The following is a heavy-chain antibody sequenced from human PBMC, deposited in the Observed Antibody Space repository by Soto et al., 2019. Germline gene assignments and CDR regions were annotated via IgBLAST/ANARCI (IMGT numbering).Heavy chain of an antibody. CDR2: FYYGGNT. Sequence: SETLSLTCTVSGASISRSNFYWGWIRQPPGKGLEWIGGFYYGGNTYYNPSLKSRVTISVDTSKNQFSLNLSSVTAADTAVYYCAKHIPWRPLDYWGQGTLVTVS. V-gene: IGHV4-39*01. CDR3: AKHIPWRPLDY. J-gene: IGHJ4*02. D-gene: IGHD2-21*01. CDR1: GASISRSNFY.